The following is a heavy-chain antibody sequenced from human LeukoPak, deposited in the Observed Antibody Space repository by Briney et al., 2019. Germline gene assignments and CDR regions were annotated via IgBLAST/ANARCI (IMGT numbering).Heavy chain of an antibody. CDR3: VRDRDWGAFDP. Sequence: GGSLRLSCGASGFIFSDYGMNWVRQAPGKGLEWVSGIVPSGATSCYADSVKGRFTISRDNSKNTVSLQMNSLRVEDTALYYCVRDRDWGAFDPWGQGTPVTVPS. D-gene: IGHD3-16*01. CDR1: GFIFSDYG. V-gene: IGHV3-23*01. CDR2: IVPSGATS. J-gene: IGHJ5*02.